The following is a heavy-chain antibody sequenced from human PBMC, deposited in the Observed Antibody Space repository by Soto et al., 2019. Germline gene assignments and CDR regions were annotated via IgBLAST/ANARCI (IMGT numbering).Heavy chain of an antibody. CDR1: GFTLSSYW. CDR3: ARVGQNYDFWRGYYYYYGMDV. D-gene: IGHD3-3*01. Sequence: GRSLRLSCAASGFTLSSYWMSWDRQAPGKWRGWVANIKQEESEKYYADTEKGRFTITRDNAKNSLYLQMNSLRAEDTAVYYCARVGQNYDFWRGYYYYYGMDVWGQGTTVTVSS. V-gene: IGHV3-7*03. CDR2: IKQEESEK. J-gene: IGHJ6*02.